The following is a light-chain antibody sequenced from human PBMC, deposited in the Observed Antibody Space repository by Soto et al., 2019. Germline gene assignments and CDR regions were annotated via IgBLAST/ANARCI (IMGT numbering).Light chain of an antibody. V-gene: IGKV1-5*03. J-gene: IGKJ4*01. CDR3: QQYNSYSAHGLT. CDR2: KAS. CDR1: QSISTW. Sequence: DIQMTQSPSTLSASVGDRVTITCRASQSISTWLAWYQQEPGKAPKLLIHKASSLQSGVPSRFSGSGSGTDFTLTISSLHPDDFATYYCQQYNSYSAHGLTFGGGTKVGIK.